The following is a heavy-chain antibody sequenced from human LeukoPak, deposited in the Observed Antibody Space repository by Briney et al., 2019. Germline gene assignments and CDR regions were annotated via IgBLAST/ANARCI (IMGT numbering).Heavy chain of an antibody. V-gene: IGHV1-2*02. CDR1: GYXFTDYY. Sequence: ASVKVSCKASGYXFTDYYIHWVRQAPGQGLEWMGWISPNTGGATYAQKFQGRVTMTRDTSISTAYMELSRLRSDDTALYYCARDRDSSYWGQGTLVTVSS. CDR2: ISPNTGGA. CDR3: ARDRDSSY. J-gene: IGHJ4*02. D-gene: IGHD3-22*01.